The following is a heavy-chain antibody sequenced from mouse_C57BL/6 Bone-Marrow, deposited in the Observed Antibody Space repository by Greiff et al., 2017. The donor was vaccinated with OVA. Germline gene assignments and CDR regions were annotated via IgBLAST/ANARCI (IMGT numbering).Heavy chain of an antibody. CDR2: IYPGDGDT. J-gene: IGHJ1*03. Sequence: QVQLQQPGAELVKPGASVKISCKASGYAFSSYWMNWVKQRPGKGLEWIGQIYPGDGDTNYNGKFKGKATLTADKSSSTAYMQLSSLTSEDSAVYFCAREGSSSGYFDVWGTGTTVTVSS. CDR3: AREGSSSGYFDV. D-gene: IGHD1-3*01. V-gene: IGHV1-80*01. CDR1: GYAFSSYW.